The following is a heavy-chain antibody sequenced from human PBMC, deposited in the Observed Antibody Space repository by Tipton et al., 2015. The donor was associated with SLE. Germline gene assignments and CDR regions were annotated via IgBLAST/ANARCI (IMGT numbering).Heavy chain of an antibody. CDR3: ARDGSMRGNYDSSGYSWYFDY. D-gene: IGHD3-22*01. V-gene: IGHV3-30-3*01. CDR1: GFTFSSYA. J-gene: IGHJ4*02. Sequence: SLRLSCAASGFTFSSYAMHWVRQAPGKGLEWVAVISYDGSNKYYADSVKGRFTISRDNSKNTLYLQMNSLRAEDTAVYYCARDGSMRGNYDSSGYSWYFDYWGQGTLVTVSS. CDR2: ISYDGSNK.